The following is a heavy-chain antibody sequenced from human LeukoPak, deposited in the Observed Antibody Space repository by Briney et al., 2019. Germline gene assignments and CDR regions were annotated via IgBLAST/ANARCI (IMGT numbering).Heavy chain of an antibody. CDR3: AKDPYIVVVLAAVPDY. CDR1: GFTFSSYA. D-gene: IGHD2-2*01. J-gene: IGHJ4*02. V-gene: IGHV3-23*01. CDR2: ISGSGGST. Sequence: PGGSLRLSCAASGFTFSSYAMSWVRQAPGKGLEWVSAISGSGGSTYYADSVKGRFTISRDNSKNTLYLQMNSLRAEDTAVYYCAKDPYIVVVLAAVPDYWGQGTLVTVSS.